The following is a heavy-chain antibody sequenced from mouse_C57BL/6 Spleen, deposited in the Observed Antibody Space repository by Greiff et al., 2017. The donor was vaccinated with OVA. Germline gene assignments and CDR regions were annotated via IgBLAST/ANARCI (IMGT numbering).Heavy chain of an antibody. V-gene: IGHV1-5*01. J-gene: IGHJ1*03. CDR1: GYTFTSYW. Sequence: EVQLVESGTVLARPGASVKMSCKTSGYTFTSYWMHWVKQRPGQGLEWLGAIYRGNSDTSYNQKFKGKAKLTAVTSASTAYMELSSLTNEDSAVYYCTRGIYDGYYWYFDVWGTGTTVTVSS. D-gene: IGHD2-3*01. CDR3: TRGIYDGYYWYFDV. CDR2: IYRGNSDT.